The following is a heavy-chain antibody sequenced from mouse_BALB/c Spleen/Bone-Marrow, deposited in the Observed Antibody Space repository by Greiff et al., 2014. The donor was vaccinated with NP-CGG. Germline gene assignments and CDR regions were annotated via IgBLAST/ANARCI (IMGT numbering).Heavy chain of an antibody. V-gene: IGHV1-62-2*01. Sequence: QVQLQQSGAELVKPGASVKLSCKASGYTFTENTIHWVKQRPGQGLEWIGWFYPGSGSIKYNEKFKDKATLNADKSSSTVYMELSRLTSEDSAVYFCARHEANWSWFAYWGQGTLVTVSA. D-gene: IGHD4-1*01. CDR1: GYTFTENT. J-gene: IGHJ3*01. CDR3: ARHEANWSWFAY. CDR2: FYPGSGSI.